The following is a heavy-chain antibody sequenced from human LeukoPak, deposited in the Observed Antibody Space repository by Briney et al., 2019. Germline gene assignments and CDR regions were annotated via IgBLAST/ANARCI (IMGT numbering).Heavy chain of an antibody. D-gene: IGHD3-3*01. CDR2: INHSGST. J-gene: IGHJ5*02. Sequence: SETLSLTCTVSGGSISSSSYYWGWIRQPPGKGLEWIGEINHSGSTNYNPSLKSRVTISVDTSKNQFSLKLSSVTAADTAVYYCATEDFWSGYYSGAWGQGTLVTVSS. CDR3: ATEDFWSGYYSGA. V-gene: IGHV4-39*07. CDR1: GGSISSSSYY.